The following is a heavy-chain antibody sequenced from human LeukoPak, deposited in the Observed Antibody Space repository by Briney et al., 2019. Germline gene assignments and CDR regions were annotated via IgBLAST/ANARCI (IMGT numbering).Heavy chain of an antibody. V-gene: IGHV1-8*01. CDR1: GYTFTSYD. D-gene: IGHD4-17*01. Sequence: ASVKVSCKASGYTFTSYDINWVRQATGQGLEWMGWMNPNSGNTGYAQKFQGRVTMTRNTSISTAYMELSSLRSEDTAVYYCARAVGGWITVTGPYYYYYYMDVWGKGTTVTVSS. CDR3: ARAVGGWITVTGPYYYYYYMDV. CDR2: MNPNSGNT. J-gene: IGHJ6*03.